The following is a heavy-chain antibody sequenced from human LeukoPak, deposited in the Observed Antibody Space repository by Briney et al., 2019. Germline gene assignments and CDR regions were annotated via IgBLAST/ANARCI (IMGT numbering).Heavy chain of an antibody. CDR1: GFTFNDHY. CDR2: TKNRANSYTT. CDR3: VASIVSPSNY. V-gene: IGHV3-72*01. J-gene: IGHJ4*02. D-gene: IGHD2-15*01. Sequence: PGGPLRLSCAASGFTFNDHYLGWVRQAPGKGLEWVGRTKNRANSYTTEYAASVNGRFTISRDDSENSLRLQMNSLKTEDTAIYYCVASIVSPSNYWGQGTLVTVSS.